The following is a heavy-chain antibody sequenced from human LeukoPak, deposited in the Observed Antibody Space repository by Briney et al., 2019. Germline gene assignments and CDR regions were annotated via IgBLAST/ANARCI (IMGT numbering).Heavy chain of an antibody. CDR3: ARWYSGSLSVLFDY. V-gene: IGHV4-31*03. J-gene: IGHJ4*02. CDR2: IYYSGST. CDR1: GGSISSGGYY. D-gene: IGHD1-26*01. Sequence: SETLSLTCTVSGGSISSGGYYWSWIRQHPGKGLEWIGYIYYSGSTYYNPSLKSRVTISVDTSKNQFSLKLSSVTAADTAVYYCARWYSGSLSVLFDYWGQGTLVTVSS.